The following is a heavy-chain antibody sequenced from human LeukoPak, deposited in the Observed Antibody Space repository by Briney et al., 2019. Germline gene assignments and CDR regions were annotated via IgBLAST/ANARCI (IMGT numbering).Heavy chain of an antibody. CDR3: ARAILWCGGGSCYSSYMDV. CDR1: GGTFSSYA. Sequence: SVKVSCKASGGTFSSYAISWVRQAPGQGLEWMGRIIPIFGTANYAQKFQGRVTITTDESTSTAYMELSSLRSEDTAVYYCARAILWCGGGSCYSSYMDVWGKGTTVTISS. J-gene: IGHJ6*03. V-gene: IGHV1-69*05. CDR2: IIPIFGTA. D-gene: IGHD2-15*01.